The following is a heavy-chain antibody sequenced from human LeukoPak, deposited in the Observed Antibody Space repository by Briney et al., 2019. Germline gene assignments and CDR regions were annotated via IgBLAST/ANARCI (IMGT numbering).Heavy chain of an antibody. V-gene: IGHV1-69*13. D-gene: IGHD3-22*01. Sequence: ASVKVSCKASGGTFSSYAISWVRQAPGQGLEWMGGIIPIFGTANYAQKFQGRVTITADESTSTAYMELSSLRSEDTAVYYCARDTYYYYDSSGYYYWGQGTLATVSS. CDR1: GGTFSSYA. J-gene: IGHJ4*02. CDR3: ARDTYYYYDSSGYYY. CDR2: IIPIFGTA.